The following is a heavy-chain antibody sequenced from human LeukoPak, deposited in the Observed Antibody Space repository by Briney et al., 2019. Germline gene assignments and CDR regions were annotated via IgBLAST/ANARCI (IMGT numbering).Heavy chain of an antibody. CDR3: ARLGYCSGGTCYSVPSDS. V-gene: IGHV4-34*01. D-gene: IGHD2-15*01. Sequence: PSETLSLTCAVYGGSFSGYYWSWIRQPPGKGLEWIGEINHSGNTNYNPSLKSRVTISVDTSKSQFSLKLSSATVADTAVYYCARLGYCSGGTCYSVPSDSWGQGTLVTVSS. J-gene: IGHJ4*02. CDR2: INHSGNT. CDR1: GGSFSGYY.